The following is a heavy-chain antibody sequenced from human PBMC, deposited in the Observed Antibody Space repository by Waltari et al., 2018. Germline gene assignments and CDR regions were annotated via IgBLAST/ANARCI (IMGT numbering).Heavy chain of an antibody. V-gene: IGHV4-34*01. CDR1: GGSFSGYY. CDR2: INHSGST. J-gene: IGHJ4*02. CDR3: ARYAGVELVLPLYFDY. Sequence: QVQLQQWGAGLLKPSETLSLTCAVYGGSFSGYYWSWIRQPPGKGLEWIGEINHSGSTNYNPSLRSRVTISVDTSKNQFSLKLSSVTAADTAVYYCARYAGVELVLPLYFDYWGQGTLVTVSS. D-gene: IGHD2-15*01.